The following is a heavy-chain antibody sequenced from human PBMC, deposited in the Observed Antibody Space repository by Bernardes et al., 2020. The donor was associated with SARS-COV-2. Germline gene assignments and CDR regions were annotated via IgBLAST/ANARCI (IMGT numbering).Heavy chain of an antibody. Sequence: SETLSLTCSVSGGSISTYYWSWIRQPAGKGLEWIGRMSASGSSNHNPSLRSRITMSVDTPQNQFSLELSSVTAADTAVYYCAREEGTTGRGMDVWGQGTTVTVSS. CDR1: GGSISTYY. J-gene: IGHJ6*02. V-gene: IGHV4-4*07. D-gene: IGHD4-17*01. CDR2: MSASGSS. CDR3: AREEGTTGRGMDV.